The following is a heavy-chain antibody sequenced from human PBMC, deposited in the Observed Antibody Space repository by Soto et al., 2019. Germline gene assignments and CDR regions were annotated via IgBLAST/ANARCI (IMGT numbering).Heavy chain of an antibody. D-gene: IGHD2-15*01. CDR1: GYLFTAYS. CDR3: AREENCSGGTCYSEYFHR. J-gene: IGHJ1*01. V-gene: IGHV1-46*01. Sequence: ASVKVSCKASGYLFTAYSMHWLRLAPGQGLEWMGVVNPSGGSTKYAQNFQGRATMTRDTSTTTIYMELSSLRSDDTAIYYCAREENCSGGTCYSEYFHRWGQGTLVTVSS. CDR2: VNPSGGST.